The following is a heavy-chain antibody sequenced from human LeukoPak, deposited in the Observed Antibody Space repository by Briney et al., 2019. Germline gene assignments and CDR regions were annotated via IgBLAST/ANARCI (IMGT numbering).Heavy chain of an antibody. J-gene: IGHJ5*02. CDR3: ARGLIPYYDFWSGYPGPHWFDP. CDR1: GGSFSGYY. V-gene: IGHV4-34*01. Sequence: PSETLSLTCAVYGGSFSGYYWSWIRQPPGKGLEWIGEINHSGSTNYNPSLKSRVTISVDTSKNQFSLKLSSVTAADTAVYYCARGLIPYYDFWSGYPGPHWFDPWGQGTLVTVSS. D-gene: IGHD3-3*01. CDR2: INHSGST.